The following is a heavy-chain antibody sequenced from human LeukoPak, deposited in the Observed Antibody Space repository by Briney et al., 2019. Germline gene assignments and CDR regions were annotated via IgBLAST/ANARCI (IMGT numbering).Heavy chain of an antibody. V-gene: IGHV3-23*01. CDR3: ANPFNQPLLPFDY. CDR2: ISGSGGST. CDR1: GFTSSSYA. J-gene: IGHJ4*02. Sequence: GGSLRLSCAASGFTSSSYAMSWVRQAPGKGLEWVSAISGSGGSTYYADTVKGRFTISRDNSKNTLYLQMNSLRVEDTAVYYCANPFNQPLLPFDYWGQGTLVTVSS. D-gene: IGHD2-15*01.